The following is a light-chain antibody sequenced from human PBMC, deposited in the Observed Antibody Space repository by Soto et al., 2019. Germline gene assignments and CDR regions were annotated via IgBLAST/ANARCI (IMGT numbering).Light chain of an antibody. V-gene: IGLV1-47*01. Sequence: QSVLTQPPSASGTPGQRVTISCSGSSSNIGSNYVYWYQQLPGTAPKLLIYRNNQRPSGVPDRFSGSKSGTSASLAISGLRYEDEADYYCAAWDDSLSGYVFGTGTTVTVL. J-gene: IGLJ1*01. CDR3: AAWDDSLSGYV. CDR1: SSNIGSNY. CDR2: RNN.